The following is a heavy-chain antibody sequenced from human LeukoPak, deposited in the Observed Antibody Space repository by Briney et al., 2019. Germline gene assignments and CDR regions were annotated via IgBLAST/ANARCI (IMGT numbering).Heavy chain of an antibody. CDR3: AREEIGYSYGYLY. Sequence: SVKVSCTASGGTFSSYAISWVRQAPGHGLEWMGGIIPIFGTANYAQKFQGRVTITADESTSTAYMELSSLRSEDTAVYYCAREEIGYSYGYLYWGQGTLVTVSS. CDR1: GGTFSSYA. D-gene: IGHD5-18*01. CDR2: IIPIFGTA. V-gene: IGHV1-69*13. J-gene: IGHJ4*02.